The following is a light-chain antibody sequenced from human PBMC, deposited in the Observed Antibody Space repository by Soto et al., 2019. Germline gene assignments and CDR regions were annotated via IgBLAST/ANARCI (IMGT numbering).Light chain of an antibody. CDR3: CSYAGTNTRYL. CDR2: EVS. J-gene: IGLJ1*01. V-gene: IGLV2-8*01. Sequence: QSALTQPPSASGSPGQSVTISCTGANSDVGSYNFVSWYQQHPGRAPKLLIYEVSKRPSGVPDRFSGSKSGNTASLTVSGLQAEDEADYYCCSYAGTNTRYLFGSGTKLTVL. CDR1: NSDVGSYNF.